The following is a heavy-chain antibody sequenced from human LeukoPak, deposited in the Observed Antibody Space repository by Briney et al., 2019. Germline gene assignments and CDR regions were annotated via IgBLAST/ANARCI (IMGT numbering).Heavy chain of an antibody. CDR1: GGSFSGYY. CDR3: ARDEMATIGRALDY. CDR2: INHSGST. J-gene: IGHJ4*02. V-gene: IGHV4-34*01. Sequence: KPSETLSLTCAVYGGSFSGYYWSWIRQPPGKGLEWIGEINHSGSTNYNPSLKSRVTISVDTSKNQFSLKLSSVTAADTAAYYCARDEMATIGRALDYWGQGTLVTVSS. D-gene: IGHD5-24*01.